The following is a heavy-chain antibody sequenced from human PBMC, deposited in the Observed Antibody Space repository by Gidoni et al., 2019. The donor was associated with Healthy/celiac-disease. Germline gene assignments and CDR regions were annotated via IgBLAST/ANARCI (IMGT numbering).Heavy chain of an antibody. CDR1: GFTLSSYG. D-gene: IGHD3-3*01. CDR3: ARDWISVLEWHYRGGLDY. V-gene: IGHV3-30*03. CDR2: ISYDGSNK. Sequence: QVQLVESGGGVVQPGRSLRLSCAASGFTLSSYGMHWVRQAPGKGLEWVAVISYDGSNKYYADSVKGRFTISRDNSKNTLYLQMNSLRAEDTAVYYCARDWISVLEWHYRGGLDYWGQGTLVTVSS. J-gene: IGHJ4*02.